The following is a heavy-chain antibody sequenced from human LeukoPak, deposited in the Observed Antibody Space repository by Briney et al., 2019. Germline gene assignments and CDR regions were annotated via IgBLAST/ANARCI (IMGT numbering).Heavy chain of an antibody. D-gene: IGHD1-26*01. Sequence: GGSLRLSCATSGFTFNSYWMHWVRQAPGKGLVWVSRINTDGSSTNYADSVKGRFTVSRDNAKNTLYLQMNSLRAEDTAVYYCARVIGWDEPFDIWGQGTMVTVSS. CDR2: INTDGSST. CDR1: GFTFNSYW. J-gene: IGHJ3*02. CDR3: ARVIGWDEPFDI. V-gene: IGHV3-74*01.